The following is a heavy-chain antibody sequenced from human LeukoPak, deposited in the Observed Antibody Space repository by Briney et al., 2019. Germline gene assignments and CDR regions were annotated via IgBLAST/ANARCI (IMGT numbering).Heavy chain of an antibody. D-gene: IGHD3-22*01. CDR3: ASRKFSGYSPFDY. J-gene: IGHJ4*02. CDR2: IYYSGST. V-gene: IGHV4-59*08. CDR1: GGSISSYY. Sequence: KPSETLSLTCTVSGGSISSYYWSWIRQPPGKGLEWIGYIYYSGSTNYNPSLKSRVTISVDTSKTQFSLKLSSVTAADTAVYYCASRKFSGYSPFDYWGQGTLVTVSS.